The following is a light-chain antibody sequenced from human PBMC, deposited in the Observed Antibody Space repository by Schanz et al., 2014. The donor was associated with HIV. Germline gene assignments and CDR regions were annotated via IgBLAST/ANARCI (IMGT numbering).Light chain of an antibody. CDR3: QVWDTYMNAV. J-gene: IGLJ2*01. Sequence: SYELTQPPSVSVAPGKTARITCGGNNVGINSVHWYQQKPGQAPMMVISYDTDRPSGIPERFSGSNSGHTATLTISRVEAGDEADYYCQVWDTYMNAVFGGGTKLTVL. CDR1: NVGINS. V-gene: IGLV3-21*04. CDR2: YDT.